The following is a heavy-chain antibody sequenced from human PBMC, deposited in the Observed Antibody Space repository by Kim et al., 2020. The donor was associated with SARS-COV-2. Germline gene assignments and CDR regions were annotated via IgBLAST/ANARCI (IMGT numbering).Heavy chain of an antibody. J-gene: IGHJ4*02. D-gene: IGHD1-1*01. CDR3: ARVLLEPHYFDY. V-gene: IGHV3-30-3*01. CDR1: GFTFSSYA. Sequence: GGSLRLSCAASGFTFSSYAMHWVRQAPGKGLEWVAVISYDGSNKYYADSVKGRFTISRDNSKNTLYLQMNSLRAEDTAVYYCARVLLEPHYFDYWGQGTL. CDR2: ISYDGSNK.